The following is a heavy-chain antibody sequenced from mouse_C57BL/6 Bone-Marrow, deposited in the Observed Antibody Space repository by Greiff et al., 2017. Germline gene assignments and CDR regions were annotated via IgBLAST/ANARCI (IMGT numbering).Heavy chain of an antibody. CDR3: ARRWFAY. CDR2: ISSGSSTI. J-gene: IGHJ3*01. Sequence: EVKVVESGGGLVKPGGSLKLSCAASGFTFSDYGMHWVRQAPEKGLEWVAYISSGSSTIYYADTVKGRFTISRDNAKNTLFLQMTSQRSEDTARYYCARRWFAYWGQGTLVTVSA. CDR1: GFTFSDYG. V-gene: IGHV5-17*01.